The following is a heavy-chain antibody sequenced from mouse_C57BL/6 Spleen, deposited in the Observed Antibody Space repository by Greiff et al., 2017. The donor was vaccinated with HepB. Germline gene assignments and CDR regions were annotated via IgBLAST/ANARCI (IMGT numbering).Heavy chain of an antibody. CDR1: GYAFSSYW. J-gene: IGHJ4*01. CDR2: IYPGDGDT. Sequence: VQLQQSGAELVKPGASVKISCKASGYAFSSYWMNWVKQRPGKGLEWIGQIYPGDGDTNYNGKFKGKATLTADKSSSTAYMQLSSLTSEDSAVYFCARSRLHYAMDYWGQGTSVTVSS. V-gene: IGHV1-80*01. CDR3: ARSRLHYAMDY.